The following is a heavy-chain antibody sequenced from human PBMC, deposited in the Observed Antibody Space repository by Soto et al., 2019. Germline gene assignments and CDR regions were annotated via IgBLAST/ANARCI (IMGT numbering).Heavy chain of an antibody. CDR2: IYYSGST. Sequence: PSETLSLTCTVSGGSISSVGYYWSWIRQHPGKGLEWIGYIYYSGSTYYNPSLKSRVTISVDTSKNQFSLKLSSVTAADTAVYYCARGFSVDQLLSYWGQGTLVTVSS. J-gene: IGHJ4*02. D-gene: IGHD2-2*01. CDR3: ARGFSVDQLLSY. CDR1: GGSISSVGYY. V-gene: IGHV4-31*03.